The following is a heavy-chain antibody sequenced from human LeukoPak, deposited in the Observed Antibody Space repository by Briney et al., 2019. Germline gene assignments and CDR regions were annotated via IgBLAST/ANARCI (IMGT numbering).Heavy chain of an antibody. Sequence: SETLSLTCTVSRGSISSSSYYWAWIRQPPGKGLEWIGMIYHSGSTYYNPPLKSRVTISVDTSKNQFSLKLSSVTAADTAVYYCARQVCSSISCYVDYWGQRTLVTVSS. CDR3: ARQVCSSISCYVDY. D-gene: IGHD2-2*01. CDR1: RGSISSSSYY. V-gene: IGHV4-39*01. J-gene: IGHJ4*02. CDR2: IYHSGST.